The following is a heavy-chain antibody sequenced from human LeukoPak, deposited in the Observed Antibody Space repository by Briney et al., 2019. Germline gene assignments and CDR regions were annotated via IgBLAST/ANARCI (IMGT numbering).Heavy chain of an antibody. V-gene: IGHV1-24*01. CDR1: GYTLTELS. CDR3: ATLWTYCSSTSCYLRWFDP. D-gene: IGHD2-2*01. Sequence: ASVKVSCKVSGYTLTELSMHWVRQAPGEGLEWMGGFDPEDGETIYAQKFQGRVTMTEDTSTDTAYMELSSLRSEDTAVYYCATLWTYCSSTSCYLRWFDPWGQGTLVTVSS. J-gene: IGHJ5*02. CDR2: FDPEDGET.